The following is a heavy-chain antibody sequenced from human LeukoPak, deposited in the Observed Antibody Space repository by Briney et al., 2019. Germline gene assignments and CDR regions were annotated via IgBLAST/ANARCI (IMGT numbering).Heavy chain of an antibody. J-gene: IGHJ4*02. D-gene: IGHD6-6*01. CDR3: TRTYSSSSIDY. V-gene: IGHV4-39*07. Sequence: KPSETLSLTCTVSGGSISSNVYYWDWIRQPPGKGLEWIGSIYYSGSTYYNPSLKSRVAISVDTSKNQFSLKLSSVTAADTAVYYCTRTYSSSSIDYWGQGALVTVSS. CDR2: IYYSGST. CDR1: GGSISSNVYY.